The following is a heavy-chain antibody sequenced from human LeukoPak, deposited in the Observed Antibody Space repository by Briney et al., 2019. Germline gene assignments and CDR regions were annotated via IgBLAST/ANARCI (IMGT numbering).Heavy chain of an antibody. CDR2: MNSNSGNT. D-gene: IGHD2-2*01. J-gene: IGHJ3*02. CDR1: GYTFTSYD. Sequence: ASVKVSCTASGYTFTSYDINWVRQAPGQGLEWMGWMNSNSGNTGYAQKFQGRVTMTRYTSISTAYMELSSLRSEDTAVYYCARRPYADAYAFDIWGQGTMVTVSS. V-gene: IGHV1-8*01. CDR3: ARRPYADAYAFDI.